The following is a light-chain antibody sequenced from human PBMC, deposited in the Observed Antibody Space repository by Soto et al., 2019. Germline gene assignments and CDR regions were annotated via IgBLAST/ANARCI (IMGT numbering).Light chain of an antibody. CDR1: QDIRNS. Sequence: DIPMTQSPSSLSASIGDRVTITCRASQDIRNSLAWYQHRPGKIPNLLIYAASTLQSGVPSRFSGRGSGTDFTLTISSLQPEDVATYYCQKYISAPYTFGPGTKVDIK. J-gene: IGKJ3*01. V-gene: IGKV1-27*01. CDR2: AAS. CDR3: QKYISAPYT.